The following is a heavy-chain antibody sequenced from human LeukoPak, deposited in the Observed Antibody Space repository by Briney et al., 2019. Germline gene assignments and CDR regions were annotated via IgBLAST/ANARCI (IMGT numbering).Heavy chain of an antibody. V-gene: IGHV3-30*02. CDR2: IRYDGSNE. J-gene: IGHJ5*02. CDR3: VSTTVTNA. D-gene: IGHD4-11*01. Sequence: GGSLRLSCAASGFTFSNYGMHWVRQAPGKGLEWVSFIRYDGSNEYYADSVKGRFTISRDNSKNTLYLQMNSLRPEDTAVYFCVSTTVTNAWGQGTLVTVSS. CDR1: GFTFSNYG.